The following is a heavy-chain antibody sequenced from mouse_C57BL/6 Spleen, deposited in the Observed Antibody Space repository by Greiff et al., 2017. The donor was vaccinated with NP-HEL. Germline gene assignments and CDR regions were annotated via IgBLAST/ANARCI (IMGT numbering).Heavy chain of an antibody. D-gene: IGHD1-1*01. CDR2: IYPGDGDT. CDR3: AREVITTVLDY. J-gene: IGHJ2*01. CDR1: GYAFSSSW. Sequence: VQLQQSGPELVKPGASVKISCKASGYAFSSSWMNWVKQRPGKGLEWIGRIYPGDGDTNYNGKFKGKATLTADKSSSTAYMQLSSLTSEDSAVYFCAREVITTVLDYWGQGTTLTVSS. V-gene: IGHV1-82*01.